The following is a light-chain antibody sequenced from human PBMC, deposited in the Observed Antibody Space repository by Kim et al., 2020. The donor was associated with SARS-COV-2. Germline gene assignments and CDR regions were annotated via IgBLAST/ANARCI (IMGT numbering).Light chain of an antibody. J-gene: IGLJ2*01. V-gene: IGLV3-21*04. CDR2: YDS. CDR3: QVWDSSSDHPGVV. Sequence: GKTARITCGEHNIGSKSVHWYQQKPGQAPVLVIYYDSDRPSGIPERFSGSNSGNTATLTISRVEAGDEADYYCQVWDSSSDHPGVVFGGGTQLTVL. CDR1: NIGSKS.